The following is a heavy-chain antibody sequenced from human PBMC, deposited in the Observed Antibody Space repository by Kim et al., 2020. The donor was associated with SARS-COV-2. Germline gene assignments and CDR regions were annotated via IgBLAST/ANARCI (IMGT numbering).Heavy chain of an antibody. CDR3: ARRRRGIGGGYYGMDV. D-gene: IGHD6-13*01. J-gene: IGHJ6*02. CDR2: IYYSGST. CDR1: GGSISSSSYY. Sequence: SETLSLTCTVSGGSISSSSYYWGWIRQPPGKGLEWIGSIYYSGSTYYNPSLKSRVTISVDTSKNQFSLKLSSVTAADTAVYYCARRRRGIGGGYYGMDVWGQGTTVTVSS. V-gene: IGHV4-39*01.